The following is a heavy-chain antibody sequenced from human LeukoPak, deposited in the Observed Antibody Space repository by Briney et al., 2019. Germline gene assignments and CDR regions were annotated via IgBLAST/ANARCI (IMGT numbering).Heavy chain of an antibody. J-gene: IGHJ4*02. Sequence: SETLSLTCAVYGGSFSGYYWSWIRQPPGKGPEWIGEINSSGSINYNPSLKSRVTISVGMSKNQFSLKLSSVTAADTAMYYCARDARFGELVDYWGQGTLVTVSS. CDR2: INSSGSI. CDR1: GGSFSGYY. CDR3: ARDARFGELVDY. D-gene: IGHD3-10*01. V-gene: IGHV4-34*01.